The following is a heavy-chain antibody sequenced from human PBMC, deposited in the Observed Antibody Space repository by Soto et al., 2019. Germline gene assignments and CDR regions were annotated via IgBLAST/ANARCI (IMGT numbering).Heavy chain of an antibody. CDR2: VSNGGDYI. CDR3: GKDNGPRGTKNWYFDL. V-gene: IGHV3-23*01. CDR1: GFTLTRNA. J-gene: IGHJ2*01. Sequence: EVQLFESGGDLVQPGGSLRLSCAASGFTLTRNAMVWVRQTPGKGLEWVSGVSNGGDYIFNADSVKGRFTISRDHSKHTLHLHRNSLSADDTALYYCGKDNGPRGTKNWYFDLWGRGTRVSVSS. D-gene: IGHD2-8*01.